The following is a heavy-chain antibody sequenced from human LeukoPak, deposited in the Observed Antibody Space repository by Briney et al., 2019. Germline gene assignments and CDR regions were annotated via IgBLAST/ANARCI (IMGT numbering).Heavy chain of an antibody. CDR2: IYTSGST. J-gene: IGHJ5*02. CDR3: ARDIVVVVAATDTDNWFDP. Sequence: PGGSLRLSCAASGFTFSSYWMSWIRQPAGKGLEWIGRIYTSGSTNYNPSLKSRVTMSVDTSKNQFSLKLSSVTAADTAVYYCARDIVVVVAATDTDNWFDPWGQGTLVTVSS. D-gene: IGHD2-15*01. CDR1: GFTFSSYW. V-gene: IGHV4-4*07.